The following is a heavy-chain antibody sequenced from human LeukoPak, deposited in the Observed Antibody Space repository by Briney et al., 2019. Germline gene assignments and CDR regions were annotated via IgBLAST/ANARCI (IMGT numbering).Heavy chain of an antibody. CDR1: GGSISSDGYY. Sequence: SETLSLTCTVSGGSISSDGYYWSWIRQHPGKGLEWVGYIYSSGSTYYNPSLKSRVTMSVDTSKNQLSLKLNSVTAADTAVYYCARAMVRVVTHFDIWGQGTMVTVSS. D-gene: IGHD3-10*01. CDR3: ARAMVRVVTHFDI. V-gene: IGHV4-31*03. J-gene: IGHJ3*02. CDR2: IYSSGST.